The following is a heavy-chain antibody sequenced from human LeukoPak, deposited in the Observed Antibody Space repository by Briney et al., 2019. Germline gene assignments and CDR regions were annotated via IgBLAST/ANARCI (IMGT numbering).Heavy chain of an antibody. Sequence: SETLSLTCTVSGGSISSGGYFWSWIRQHPRKGLEWIGYIFNNGNTYYNPSLESRATISLDTSTNQFSLSLRSVTAADTAVYYCASDDDSSGADGRGDAFDIWGQGTMVTLSA. CDR3: ASDDDSSGADGRGDAFDI. J-gene: IGHJ3*02. CDR2: IFNNGNT. D-gene: IGHD3-22*01. CDR1: GGSISSGGYF. V-gene: IGHV4-31*03.